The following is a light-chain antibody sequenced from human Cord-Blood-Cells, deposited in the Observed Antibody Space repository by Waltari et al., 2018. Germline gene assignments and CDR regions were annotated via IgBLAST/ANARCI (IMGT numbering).Light chain of an antibody. J-gene: IGKJ2*01. Sequence: EIVMMQSPATLSVSPGERATLPCRAGQSVSSNLTWYQQKPVQAPRLLIYGASTRATGIPARFSGSGSGKEFTLTISSLQSEDFAVYYCQQYNNWPPRYTFGQGTKLEIK. CDR2: GAS. CDR3: QQYNNWPPRYT. CDR1: QSVSSN. V-gene: IGKV3-15*01.